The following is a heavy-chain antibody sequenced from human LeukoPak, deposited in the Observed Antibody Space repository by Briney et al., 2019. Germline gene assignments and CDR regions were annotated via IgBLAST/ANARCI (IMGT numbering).Heavy chain of an antibody. Sequence: PGGSLRLSCAVSGLTFNNYAMCWVRQAPGKGLEWVSAISKSGDHTYYAASAKGRLTIYRDNSKNTQYLQMNSLRAEDTAVYYCATSWGPDTSAFRWGRDGMDVWGQGTTVIVS. V-gene: IGHV3-23*01. J-gene: IGHJ6*02. D-gene: IGHD3-16*01. CDR3: ATSWGPDTSAFRWGRDGMDV. CDR2: ISKSGDHT. CDR1: GLTFNNYA.